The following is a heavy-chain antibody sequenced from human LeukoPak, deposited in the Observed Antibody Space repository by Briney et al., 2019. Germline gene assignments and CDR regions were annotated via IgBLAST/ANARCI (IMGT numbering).Heavy chain of an antibody. Sequence: PGGSLRLSCAASGFTFSSYAMSWVRQAPGKGLEWVSAINDRGSSTYYADSVKGRFTISRDNSKNTLYLQMNSLRAEDTAVYYCAKALRDFWEPLAYWGQGTLVTVSS. CDR1: GFTFSSYA. D-gene: IGHD3-3*01. J-gene: IGHJ4*02. CDR2: INDRGSST. V-gene: IGHV3-23*01. CDR3: AKALRDFWEPLAY.